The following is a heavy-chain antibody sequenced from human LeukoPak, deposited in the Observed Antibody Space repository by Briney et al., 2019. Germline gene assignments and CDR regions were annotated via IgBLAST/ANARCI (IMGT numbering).Heavy chain of an antibody. Sequence: PSETLSLTCTVSGGSISSGGYYWSWIRQHPGKGLEWIGYIYYSGNTYYNPSLKSRVTISVDTSKNQFSLKLSSVTAADTAVYYCARDSNCSGGSCYYFDYWGQGTLVTVSS. D-gene: IGHD2-15*01. J-gene: IGHJ4*02. CDR3: ARDSNCSGGSCYYFDY. CDR2: IYYSGNT. V-gene: IGHV4-31*03. CDR1: GGSISSGGYY.